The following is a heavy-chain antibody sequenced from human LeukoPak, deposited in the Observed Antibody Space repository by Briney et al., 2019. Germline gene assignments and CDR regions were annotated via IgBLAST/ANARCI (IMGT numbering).Heavy chain of an antibody. D-gene: IGHD3-22*01. J-gene: IGHJ4*02. Sequence: GGSLRLSCAASGFTFSSYAMSWVRQAPGKGLEWVSAISGSGGSTYYADSVKGRFTISRDNSKNTLYLQMNSLRAEDTAVYYCAKAHYDSSGYYCAFDYWGQGTLVTVSS. CDR3: AKAHYDSSGYYCAFDY. CDR1: GFTFSSYA. CDR2: ISGSGGST. V-gene: IGHV3-23*01.